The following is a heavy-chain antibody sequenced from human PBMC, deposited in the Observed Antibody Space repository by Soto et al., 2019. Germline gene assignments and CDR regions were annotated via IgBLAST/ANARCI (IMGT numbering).Heavy chain of an antibody. CDR1: GGSFSGYY. J-gene: IGHJ4*02. D-gene: IGHD3-3*01. CDR2: INHSGST. CDR3: ARGPSYYDFWSGYSRTFDY. V-gene: IGHV4-34*01. Sequence: SETLSLTCAVYGGSFSGYYWSWIRQPPGKGLEWIGEINHSGSTNYNPSLKSRVTISVDTSKNQFSLKLSSVTAADTAVYYCARGPSYYDFWSGYSRTFDYWGQGTLVTVSS.